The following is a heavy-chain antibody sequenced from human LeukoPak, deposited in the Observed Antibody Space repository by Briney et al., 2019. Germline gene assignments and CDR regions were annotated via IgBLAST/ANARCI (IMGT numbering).Heavy chain of an antibody. CDR1: GYTLTELS. J-gene: IGHJ4*02. D-gene: IGHD4-23*01. CDR3: ATLGGRSAAFDY. CDR2: FDPEDGET. V-gene: IGHV1-24*01. Sequence: ASVKVPCKVSGYTLTELSMHWVRQAPGKGLEWMGGFDPEDGETIYAQKFQGRVTMTEDTSTDTAYMELSSLRSEDTAVYYCATLGGRSAAFDYWGQGTLVTVSS.